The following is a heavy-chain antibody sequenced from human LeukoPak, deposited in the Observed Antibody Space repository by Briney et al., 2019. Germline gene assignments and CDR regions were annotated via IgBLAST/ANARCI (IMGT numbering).Heavy chain of an antibody. V-gene: IGHV3-9*01. CDR3: AKADSSGYYYSYPNY. CDR1: GFTFDDYA. Sequence: GGSLRLSCAASGFTFDDYAMHWVRQAPGKGLEWVSGISWNSGSMDYADSVRGRSTISRDNAKNSLYLQMNSLRAEDTAFYYCAKADSSGYYYSYPNYWGQGTLVTVSS. CDR2: ISWNSGSM. D-gene: IGHD3-22*01. J-gene: IGHJ4*02.